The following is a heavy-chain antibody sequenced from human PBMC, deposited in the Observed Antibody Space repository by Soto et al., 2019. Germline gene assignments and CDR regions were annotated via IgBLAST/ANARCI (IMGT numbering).Heavy chain of an antibody. CDR3: ASSHDYHYFDY. Sequence: ALSVPCTVSGGSMSSGGYYWSWIRQHPGKGLEWIGYIYYSGSTYYNPSLKSRVTISVDTSKNQFSLKLSSVTAADTAVYYCASSHDYHYFDYWGQGTLVTVSS. CDR2: IYYSGST. CDR1: GGSMSSGGYY. D-gene: IGHD4-17*01. V-gene: IGHV4-31*03. J-gene: IGHJ4*02.